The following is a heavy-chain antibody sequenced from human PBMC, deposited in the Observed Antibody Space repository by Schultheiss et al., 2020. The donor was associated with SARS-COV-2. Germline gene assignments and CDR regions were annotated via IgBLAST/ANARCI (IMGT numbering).Heavy chain of an antibody. D-gene: IGHD3-3*01. J-gene: IGHJ3*02. Sequence: SETLSLTCTVSGGSISSYYWSWIRQPAGKGLEWIGRIYTSGSTNYNPSLKSRVTMSVDTSKNQFSLKLSSVTAADTAVYYCAREMATIFGVGPDAFDIWGQGTMVTVSS. V-gene: IGHV4-4*07. CDR3: AREMATIFGVGPDAFDI. CDR2: IYTSGST. CDR1: GGSISSYY.